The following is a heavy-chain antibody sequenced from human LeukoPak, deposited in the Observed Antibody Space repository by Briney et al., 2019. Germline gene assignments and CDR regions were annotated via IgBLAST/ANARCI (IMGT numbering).Heavy chain of an antibody. J-gene: IGHJ5*02. Sequence: SVKVSCKASGGTFSSYAISWVRQAPGQGLEWMGGIIPIFGTANYAQKFQGRVTITADESTSTAYMELSSLRSEDTAVYYYARASFTIFGVVIDIHWFDPWGQGTLVTVSS. CDR1: GGTFSSYA. D-gene: IGHD3-3*01. CDR2: IIPIFGTA. V-gene: IGHV1-69*13. CDR3: ARASFTIFGVVIDIHWFDP.